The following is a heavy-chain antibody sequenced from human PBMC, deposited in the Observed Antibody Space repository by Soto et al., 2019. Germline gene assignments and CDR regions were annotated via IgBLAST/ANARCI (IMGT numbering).Heavy chain of an antibody. J-gene: IGHJ5*02. CDR3: SRRTENWFYP. CDR2: IYPGDSDT. CDR1: GYRFTSYW. D-gene: IGHD1-1*01. V-gene: IGHV5-51*01. Sequence: GEPLKISCKGSGYRFTSYWIGWVRQMPGKGLEWMGIIYPGDSDTTYSPSFQGQVTISADKSISTAYLQWSSLKASDTAMYYCSRRTENWFYPWGQGTLVTVSS.